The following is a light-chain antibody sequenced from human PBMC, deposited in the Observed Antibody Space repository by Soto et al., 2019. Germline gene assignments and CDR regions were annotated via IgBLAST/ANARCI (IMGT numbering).Light chain of an antibody. J-gene: IGLJ3*02. Sequence: QAVVTQSSSASGSLGSSVNLTCTLSNGHRRNIIAWHQQQPGKAPRYLMKLEGSGTYNKGSGVPDRFSGSSSGADRHLTISNIQSEDEGDYYCAAWDDTLNVCVFGGGTKLTVL. CDR1: NGHRRNI. CDR3: AAWDDTLNVCV. V-gene: IGLV4-60*03. CDR2: LEGSGTY.